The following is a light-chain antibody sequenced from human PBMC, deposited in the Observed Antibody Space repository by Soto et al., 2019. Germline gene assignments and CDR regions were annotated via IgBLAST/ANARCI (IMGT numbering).Light chain of an antibody. Sequence: QAVVTQEPSLTVSPGGTVTLTCGSRTGAVTNGHYAYWIQQKPGQAPRTLIFDTRLKHSWAPARFSGSLLGGRAALTLSGAQPEDEADYYCLLSDGAVRIFGGGTKVTVL. CDR2: DTR. CDR1: TGAVTNGHY. J-gene: IGLJ2*01. CDR3: LLSDGAVRI. V-gene: IGLV7-46*01.